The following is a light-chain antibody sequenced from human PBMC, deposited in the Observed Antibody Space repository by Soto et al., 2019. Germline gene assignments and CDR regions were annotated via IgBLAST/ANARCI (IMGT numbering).Light chain of an antibody. J-gene: IGKJ4*01. CDR2: GAS. CDR3: QQNGSLVT. V-gene: IGKV3-20*01. CDR1: QSVNNNY. Sequence: EIVLTQSPGTLSLSPGERATLSCRASQSVNNNYLAWYQQKPGQAPRLLIYGASSRATGIPDRFSGSGSGTDFPLTISRLEPEDFAVYYCQQNGSLVTFGGGTKVEIK.